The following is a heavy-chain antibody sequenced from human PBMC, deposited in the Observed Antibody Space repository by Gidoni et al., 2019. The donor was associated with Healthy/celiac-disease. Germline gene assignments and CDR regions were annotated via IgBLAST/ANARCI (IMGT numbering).Heavy chain of an antibody. CDR3: ARDKGAPPHVDIVATYYFDY. Sequence: EVQLVESGGGMVKPGGSLRLSCTASGFTFSSYSITWVRQAPGKGLEWVSSISSSSSYIYYADSVKGRFTISRDNAKNSLYLQMNSLRAEDTAVYYCARDKGAPPHVDIVATYYFDYWGQGTLVTVSS. CDR2: ISSSSSYI. D-gene: IGHD5-12*01. V-gene: IGHV3-21*01. CDR1: GFTFSSYS. J-gene: IGHJ4*02.